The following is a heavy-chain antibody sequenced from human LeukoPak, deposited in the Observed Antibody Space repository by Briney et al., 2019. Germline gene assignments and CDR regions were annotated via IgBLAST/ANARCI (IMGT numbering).Heavy chain of an antibody. Sequence: SETLSLTCAVSSGSISSSSYYWGWIRQLPGKGLEWIGSIYYSGRTYYNPSLKSRVTISVDTSKNQFSLKLSSVTAADTAVYYCARIRGYLYYFDYWGQGTLVTVSS. D-gene: IGHD5-18*01. CDR3: ARIRGYLYYFDY. V-gene: IGHV4-39*01. J-gene: IGHJ4*02. CDR1: SGSISSSSYY. CDR2: IYYSGRT.